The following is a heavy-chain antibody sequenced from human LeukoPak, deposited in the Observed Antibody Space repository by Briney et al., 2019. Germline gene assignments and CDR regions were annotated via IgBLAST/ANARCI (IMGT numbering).Heavy chain of an antibody. Sequence: GRSLRLSCAASGFTFSSYGMHWVRQAPGKGLEWVAVISYDGSNKYYADSVKGRFTISRDNSKNTLYLQMNSLRAEDTAVYYCAKAVGGEFHPWGQGTLVTVSS. CDR3: AKAVGGEFHP. V-gene: IGHV3-30*18. CDR1: GFTFSSYG. J-gene: IGHJ5*02. CDR2: ISYDGSNK.